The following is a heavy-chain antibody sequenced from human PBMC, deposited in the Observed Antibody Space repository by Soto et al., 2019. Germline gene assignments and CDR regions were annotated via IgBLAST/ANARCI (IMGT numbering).Heavy chain of an antibody. CDR2: IIPIFGTP. V-gene: IGHV1-69*13. CDR1: GVTFSSET. Sequence: ASVKVSCKASGVTFSSETVSWVRQAPGQGLEWMGGIIPIFGTPDYAQRFQGRVTITADESTATVYMQLSSLRSDDTAVYYCATELSDNPANPFDSWGQGTLVTVYS. CDR3: ATELSDNPANPFDS. J-gene: IGHJ4*02. D-gene: IGHD1-20*01.